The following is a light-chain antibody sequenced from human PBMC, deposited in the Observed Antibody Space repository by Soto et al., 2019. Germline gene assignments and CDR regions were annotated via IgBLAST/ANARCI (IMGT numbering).Light chain of an antibody. CDR3: QQYNKWWT. CDR1: ETVNSN. Sequence: EVVMTQSPATLSVSPGERATLSCRASETVNSNLAWYQQKPGQAPRLLIYTISIRATGVPARFSGSGSGTEFTLTSSSLQSEDFGVYYCQQYNKWWTFGQGTKVEIK. V-gene: IGKV3-15*01. J-gene: IGKJ1*01. CDR2: TIS.